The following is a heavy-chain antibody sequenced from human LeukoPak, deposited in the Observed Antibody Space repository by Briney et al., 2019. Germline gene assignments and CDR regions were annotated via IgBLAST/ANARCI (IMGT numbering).Heavy chain of an antibody. Sequence: PGGSLRLSCAASGFTFSSYTMNWVRQAPGKGLEYVSLISSNGDSTYYADSVKGRFTISRDNSKSTLYLQMSSLRVEDTAVYYCVEAAGCGTSCYMFDYWGQGTLVTVSS. CDR2: ISSNGDST. CDR3: VEAAGCGTSCYMFDY. V-gene: IGHV3-64D*09. CDR1: GFTFSSYT. D-gene: IGHD2-2*02. J-gene: IGHJ4*02.